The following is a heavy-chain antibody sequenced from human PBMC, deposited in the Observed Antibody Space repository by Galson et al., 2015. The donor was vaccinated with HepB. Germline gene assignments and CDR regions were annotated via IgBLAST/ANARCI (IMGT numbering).Heavy chain of an antibody. CDR3: ASEPLYEAVAGTRTLLGGY. CDR2: INPSGGST. D-gene: IGHD6-19*01. J-gene: IGHJ4*02. CDR1: GYTFTSYY. Sequence: SVKVSCKASGYTFTSYYMHWVRQAPGQGLEWMGIINPSGGSTSYAQKFQGRVTMTRDTSTSTVYMELSSLRSEDTAVYYCASEPLYEAVAGTRTLLGGYWGQGTLVTVSS. V-gene: IGHV1-46*01.